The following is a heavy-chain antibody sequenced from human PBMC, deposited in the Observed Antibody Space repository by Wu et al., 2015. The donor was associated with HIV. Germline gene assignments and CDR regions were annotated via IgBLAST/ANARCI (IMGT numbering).Heavy chain of an antibody. D-gene: IGHD6-13*01. Sequence: VKKPGASVKVSCEASGYTFSDFYIHWVRQAPGQGLEWMGWINPKTGNTDYSRNFRGRVTLTRDTSISTAYMDLSGLKSDDTAIFYCARGSLSSSWFPRGWFVPWGQGTLVTVSS. CDR2: INPKTGNT. V-gene: IGHV1-2*02. CDR3: ARGSLSSSWFPRGWFVP. J-gene: IGHJ5*02. CDR1: GYTFSDFY.